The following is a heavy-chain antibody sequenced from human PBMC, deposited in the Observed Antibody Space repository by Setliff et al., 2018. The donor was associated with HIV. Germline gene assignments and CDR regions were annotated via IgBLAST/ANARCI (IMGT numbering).Heavy chain of an antibody. Sequence: ASVKVSCKASGYCFTSFGISWVRQAPGQGLEWMGWISTYNGNTDYAQKLQGRVTMTTDTSTSTAYMELRSLRSDDTAVYYCARDPRHYYDTTGYSPYNWFDPWGQGTLVTVSS. CDR1: GYCFTSFG. J-gene: IGHJ5*02. CDR3: ARDPRHYYDTTGYSPYNWFDP. D-gene: IGHD3-22*01. CDR2: ISTYNGNT. V-gene: IGHV1-18*01.